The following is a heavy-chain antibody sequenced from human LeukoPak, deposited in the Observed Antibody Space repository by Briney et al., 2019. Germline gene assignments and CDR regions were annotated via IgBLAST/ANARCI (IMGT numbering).Heavy chain of an antibody. CDR1: GFTFSSYE. V-gene: IGHV3-48*03. D-gene: IGHD3-22*01. CDR2: ISSSGSTI. CDR3: ARVPTYYYDSYPDY. J-gene: IGHJ4*02. Sequence: GGSLRLSCAASGFTFSSYEMNWVRQAPGKGLEWVSYISSSGSTIYYADSVKGRFTISRDNAKNTLYLQMNSLRAEDTAVYYCARVPTYYYDSYPDYWGQGTLVTVSS.